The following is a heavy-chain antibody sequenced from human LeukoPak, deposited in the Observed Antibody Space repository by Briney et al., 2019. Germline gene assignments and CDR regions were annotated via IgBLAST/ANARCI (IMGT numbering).Heavy chain of an antibody. J-gene: IGHJ6*03. D-gene: IGHD2/OR15-2a*01. Sequence: ASVKVSCKASGYTFTGYYMHWVRQAPGKGLEWMGGFDPEDGETIYAQKFQGRVTMTEDTSTDTAYMELSSLRSEDTAVYYCATAPSRISSAYYYYMDVWGKGTTVTVSS. V-gene: IGHV1-24*01. CDR3: ATAPSRISSAYYYYMDV. CDR2: FDPEDGET. CDR1: GYTFTGYY.